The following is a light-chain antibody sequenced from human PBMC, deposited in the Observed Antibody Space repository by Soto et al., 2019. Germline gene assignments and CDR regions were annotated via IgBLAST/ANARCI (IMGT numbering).Light chain of an antibody. Sequence: AIRMTQSPSSFSASTGDRVTITCRASQGISSYLAWYQQKPGKAPKLLIYAAATLQRGAPSRFSASGSGTEFTLTISRLESEDFATYSCQHHWSYPHTFGQGTKLEI. V-gene: IGKV1-8*01. CDR1: QGISSY. CDR2: AAA. CDR3: QHHWSYPHT. J-gene: IGKJ2*01.